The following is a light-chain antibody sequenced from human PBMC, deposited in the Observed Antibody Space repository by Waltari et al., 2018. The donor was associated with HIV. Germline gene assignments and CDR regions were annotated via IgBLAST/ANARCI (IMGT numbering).Light chain of an antibody. CDR2: LGS. Sequence: DIVMTKSPLSLSVTPGEPASISCRSNQSLLHSNGYTCLDWYLQKPGQSPQVLIYLGSNLASGVPDRFSGSGSGADFILKISRVEAEDIGIYYCMQTLQSPWTFGQGTKVEVK. J-gene: IGKJ1*01. CDR3: MQTLQSPWT. V-gene: IGKV2-28*01. CDR1: QSLLHSNGYTC.